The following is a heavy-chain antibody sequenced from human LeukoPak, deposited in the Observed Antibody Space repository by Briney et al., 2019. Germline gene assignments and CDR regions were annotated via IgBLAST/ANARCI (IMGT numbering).Heavy chain of an antibody. CDR2: IWYDGSNK. J-gene: IGHJ4*02. V-gene: IGHV3-33*01. D-gene: IGHD3-10*01. CDR3: ARGRRGPSCLDY. CDR1: GFTFSSYG. Sequence: GGSLRLSCAASGFTFSSYGMHWVRQAPGKGLEWVAVIWYDGSNKYYADSVKGRFTISRDNSKNTLYLQMNSLRAEDTAVYYCARGRRGPSCLDYWGQGTLVTVSS.